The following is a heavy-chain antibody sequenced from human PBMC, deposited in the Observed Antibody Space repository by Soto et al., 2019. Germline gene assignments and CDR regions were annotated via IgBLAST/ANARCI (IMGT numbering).Heavy chain of an antibody. D-gene: IGHD3-10*01. CDR1: CFSISSGGYY. V-gene: IGHV4-31*03. Sequence: SETLSLTCTVSCFSISSGGYYWSWIRQHPGKGLEWIGYIYYSGSTYYNPSLKSRVTISVDTSKNQFSLKLSSVTAADTAVYYCARDNSSGLIDYWGQGTLVTVSS. CDR3: ARDNSSGLIDY. CDR2: IYYSGST. J-gene: IGHJ4*02.